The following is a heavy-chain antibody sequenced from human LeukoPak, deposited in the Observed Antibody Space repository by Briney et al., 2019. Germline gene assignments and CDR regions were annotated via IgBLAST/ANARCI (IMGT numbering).Heavy chain of an antibody. J-gene: IGHJ4*02. V-gene: IGHV4-59*11. D-gene: IGHD6-6*01. CDR2: IYYSGST. CDR1: GGSISSHC. CDR3: ASYSSSVTY. Sequence: PSETLSLTCTVAGGSISSHCWGWIRQPPGKGLEWIGYIYYSGSTNYNPSLKSRVTISVDTSKNQFSLKLSSVTAADTAVYYCASYSSSVTYWGQRTLVTVSS.